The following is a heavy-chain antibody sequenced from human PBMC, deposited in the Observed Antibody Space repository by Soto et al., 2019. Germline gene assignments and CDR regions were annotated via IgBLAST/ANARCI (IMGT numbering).Heavy chain of an antibody. V-gene: IGHV5-51*01. CDR1: GYSFTSFW. D-gene: IGHD6-6*01. CDR3: ARQGSIANRRNWLDP. CDR2: IYPADSDT. Sequence: GESLKISCQASGYSFTSFWLAWVRQVPGNGLEWMGIIYPADSDTRYSPSFQGKVTISAEKSISTAYLQWSSLTASDTAIYYCARQGSIANRRNWLDPWGQGTQVTVSS. J-gene: IGHJ5*02.